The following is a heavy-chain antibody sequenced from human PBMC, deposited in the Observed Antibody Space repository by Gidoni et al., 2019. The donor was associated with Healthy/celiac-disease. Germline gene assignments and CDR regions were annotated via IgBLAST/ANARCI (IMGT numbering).Heavy chain of an antibody. V-gene: IGHV4-34*01. CDR3: ARGSDGPFDY. Sequence: QVQLQQWGAGLLKPSENLSLTCAVYGGSFSGYYWSGIRQPPGKGLEWIGEINHRGSTNYNPSLKSRVTISLDTSKIQFSLKLSSVTAADTAVYYCARGSDGPFDYWGQGTLFTVSS. J-gene: IGHJ4*02. CDR1: GGSFSGYY. CDR2: INHRGST.